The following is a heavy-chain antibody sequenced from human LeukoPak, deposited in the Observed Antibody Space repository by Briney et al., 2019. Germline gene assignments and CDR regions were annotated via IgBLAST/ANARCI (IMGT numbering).Heavy chain of an antibody. Sequence: GGSLGLSCAASGFTFSSYNMNWVRQAPGKGLEWIAYLSSSGSAFSYADSVKGRFTIARDNAKNSVYLEMNSLRADDTAVYYCARSARLMKGVVEVTALDDWGQGTLVTVSS. V-gene: IGHV3-48*03. CDR2: LSSSGSAF. J-gene: IGHJ4*02. CDR1: GFTFSSYN. D-gene: IGHD3-3*01. CDR3: ARSARLMKGVVEVTALDD.